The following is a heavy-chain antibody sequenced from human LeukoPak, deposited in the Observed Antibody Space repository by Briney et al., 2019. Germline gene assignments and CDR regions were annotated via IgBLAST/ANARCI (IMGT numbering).Heavy chain of an antibody. V-gene: IGHV3-15*01. D-gene: IGHD6-13*01. CDR3: TTSAYSSSWYRGGKFDY. J-gene: IGHJ4*02. Sequence: GGSLRLSCAASGFTFSKAWMSWVRQAPGKGLEWVGRIKSKTDGGTTDYAAPVKGRFTISRDDSKNTLYLQMNSLKTEDTAVYYCTTSAYSSSWYRGGKFDYWGQGTLVTVSS. CDR2: IKSKTDGGTT. CDR1: GFTFSKAW.